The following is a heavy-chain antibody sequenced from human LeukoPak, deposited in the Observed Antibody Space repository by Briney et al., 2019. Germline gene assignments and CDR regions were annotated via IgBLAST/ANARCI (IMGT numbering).Heavy chain of an antibody. Sequence: PSETLSLTCTVSGGSISSYYWSWIRQPAGKGLEWIGRIYSSGSTNYNPSLKSRVTISVDTSKNQFSLKLSSVTAADTAVYYCATGMAVAGTWDPWGDWYFDLWGRGTLVTVSS. CDR2: IYSSGST. J-gene: IGHJ2*01. D-gene: IGHD6-19*01. CDR1: GGSISSYY. CDR3: ATGMAVAGTWDPWGDWYFDL. V-gene: IGHV4-4*07.